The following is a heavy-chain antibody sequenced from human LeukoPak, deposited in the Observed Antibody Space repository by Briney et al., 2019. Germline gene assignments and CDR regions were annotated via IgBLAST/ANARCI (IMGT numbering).Heavy chain of an antibody. V-gene: IGHV3-33*01. CDR1: GFTFSSYG. J-gene: IGHJ3*02. CDR3: ARVNRGDAFDI. Sequence: PGGSLRLSCAASGFTFSSYGMHRVRQAPGPALKWVAVIWYGERNIFYADSLKGRFTISRDNSKNTLYLQMNSLRAEDTAVYYCARVNRGDAFDIWGQGTLVTVSS. D-gene: IGHD3-16*02. CDR2: IWYGERNI.